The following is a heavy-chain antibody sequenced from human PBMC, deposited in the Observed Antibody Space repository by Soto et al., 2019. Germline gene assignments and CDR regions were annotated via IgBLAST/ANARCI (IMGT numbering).Heavy chain of an antibody. CDR3: ARDNGIAGSFDP. CDR2: IRISSRTI. J-gene: IGHJ5*02. Sequence: SCEASGFTFSRVSRNWGRQALGKGLEWVSYIRISSRTIYYADSVKGRFTISRDDAKNSLYLQMNSLRDEDTSVYYCARDNGIAGSFDPWGQGTLVTVSS. V-gene: IGHV3-48*02. CDR1: GFTFSRVS. D-gene: IGHD6-13*01.